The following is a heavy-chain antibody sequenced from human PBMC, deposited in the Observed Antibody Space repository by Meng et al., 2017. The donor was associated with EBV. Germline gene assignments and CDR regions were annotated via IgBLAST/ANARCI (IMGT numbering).Heavy chain of an antibody. CDR1: GGTFRSDA. CDR3: ASESGRGFTPDY. V-gene: IGHV1-69*01. D-gene: IGHD3-10*01. Sequence: QVQSLQLGADWKKPGSSVNASCRTSGGTFRSDAVSWVLQAPGQWLEWMGGLIPMVGAPHYAQKFQGRVTIIADESTSTHSMELNSLRSEDTAMYYCASESGRGFTPDYWGQGTLVTVSS. CDR2: LIPMVGAP. J-gene: IGHJ4*02.